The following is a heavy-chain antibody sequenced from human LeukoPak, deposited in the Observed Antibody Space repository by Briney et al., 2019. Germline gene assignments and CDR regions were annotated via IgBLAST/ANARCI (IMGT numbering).Heavy chain of an antibody. D-gene: IGHD3-16*01. CDR1: GFTFDDYA. V-gene: IGHV3-43D*03. CDR3: AGGGAFDI. CDR2: ISWDGGST. J-gene: IGHJ3*02. Sequence: GGSLRLSCAASGFTFDDYAMHWVRQAPGKGLEWVSLISWDGGSTYYADSVKGRFTTSRDNSKNSLYLQMNSLRAEDTALYYCAGGGAFDIWGQGTMVTVSS.